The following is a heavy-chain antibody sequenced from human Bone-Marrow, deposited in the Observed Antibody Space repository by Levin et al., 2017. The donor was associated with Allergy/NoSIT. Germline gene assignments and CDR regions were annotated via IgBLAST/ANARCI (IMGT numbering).Heavy chain of an antibody. CDR1: GYTFTSYG. V-gene: IGHV1-18*01. J-gene: IGHJ4*02. CDR3: ARATWFGELLPQDY. CDR2: ISAYNGNT. Sequence: GESLKISCKASGYTFTSYGISWVRQAPGQGLEWMGWISAYNGNTNYAQKLQGRVTMTTDTSTSTAYMELRSLRSDDTAVYYCARATWFGELLPQDYWGQGTLVTVAS. D-gene: IGHD3-10*01.